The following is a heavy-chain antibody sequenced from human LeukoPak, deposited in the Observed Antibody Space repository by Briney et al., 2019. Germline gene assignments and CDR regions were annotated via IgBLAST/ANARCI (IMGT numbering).Heavy chain of an antibody. CDR3: ARETSDFAMYYFDY. CDR2: IYYSGST. Sequence: SETLSLTCTVSGGSISSYYWSWIRQPPGKGLEWIGYIYYSGSTNYNPSLKSRVTISVDTSKNQFSLKLSSVTAADTAVYYCARETSDFAMYYFDYWDQGTLVTVSS. CDR1: GGSISSYY. D-gene: IGHD2-21*02. V-gene: IGHV4-59*12. J-gene: IGHJ4*02.